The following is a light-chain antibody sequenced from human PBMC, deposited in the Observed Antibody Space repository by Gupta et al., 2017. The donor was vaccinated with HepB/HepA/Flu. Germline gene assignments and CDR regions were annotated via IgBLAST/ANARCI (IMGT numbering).Light chain of an antibody. CDR3: QQDNSYWT. J-gene: IGKJ1*01. CDR1: QRISVW. V-gene: IGKV1-5*03. CDR2: KAS. Sequence: DIQMTQSPSTLSASVGDRVTITCRASQRISVWLAWYQQKPGKAPKLLIYKASVLESGVPSRFSGSGSGTEFTLTISSLQPDDFATYYCQQDNSYWTFGQGTKVEIK.